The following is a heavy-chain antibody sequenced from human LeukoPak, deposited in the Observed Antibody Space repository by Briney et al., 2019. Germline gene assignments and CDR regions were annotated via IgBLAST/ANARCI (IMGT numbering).Heavy chain of an antibody. V-gene: IGHV3-48*03. CDR1: GFTFSSYE. CDR2: ISSSGSTI. CDR3: ARAYSERYGLGYYYMDV. D-gene: IGHD1-26*01. Sequence: GGSLRLSCAASGFTFSSYEMNWVRQAPGKGLEWVSYISSSGSTIYYADSVKGRFTISRDNAKKSVYLQMDSLRAEDTAVYYCARAYSERYGLGYYYMDVWGKGTTVTISS. J-gene: IGHJ6*03.